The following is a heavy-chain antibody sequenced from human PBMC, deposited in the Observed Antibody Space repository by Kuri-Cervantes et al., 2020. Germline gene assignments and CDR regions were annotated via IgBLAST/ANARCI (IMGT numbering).Heavy chain of an antibody. J-gene: IGHJ3*02. Sequence: ASVKVSCKASGYTITSYDINWVRQATGQGLEWMGWMNPDSGNTDYAQKFQGRATMTRDTSINTAYMELSSLRSEDTAVYYCARVKRSGGDLLDAFDIWGQGTLVTVSS. CDR3: ARVKRSGGDLLDAFDI. CDR1: GYTITSYD. V-gene: IGHV1-8*01. D-gene: IGHD2-21*02. CDR2: MNPDSGNT.